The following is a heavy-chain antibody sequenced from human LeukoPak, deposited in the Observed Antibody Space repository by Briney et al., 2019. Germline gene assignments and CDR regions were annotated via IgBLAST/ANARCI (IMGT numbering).Heavy chain of an antibody. J-gene: IGHJ4*02. Sequence: ASVKVSCKASGYTFTGYYMHWVRQAPGQGLEWMGWINPNSGGTNYAQKFQGRVTMTRDTSISTAYMELSRLRSDDTAVYYCARGPPRYYDGSGCEDWGQGTLVTVSS. D-gene: IGHD3-22*01. CDR1: GYTFTGYY. V-gene: IGHV1-2*02. CDR3: ARGPPRYYDGSGCED. CDR2: INPNSGGT.